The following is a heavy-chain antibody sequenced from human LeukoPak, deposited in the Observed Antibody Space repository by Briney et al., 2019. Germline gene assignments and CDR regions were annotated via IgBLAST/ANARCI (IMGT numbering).Heavy chain of an antibody. CDR2: MYYSGST. CDR3: ARVRALSYYDSSGDLFYFDY. D-gene: IGHD3-22*01. J-gene: IGHJ4*02. Sequence: SETLSLTCTVSGGSIRSYYWSWIRQPPGKGLEWIGYMYYSGSTNYNPALKSRVTISVDTSKNQFSLRLSSVTAADTAVYYCARVRALSYYDSSGDLFYFDYWGQGTLVTVSS. CDR1: GGSIRSYY. V-gene: IGHV4-59*01.